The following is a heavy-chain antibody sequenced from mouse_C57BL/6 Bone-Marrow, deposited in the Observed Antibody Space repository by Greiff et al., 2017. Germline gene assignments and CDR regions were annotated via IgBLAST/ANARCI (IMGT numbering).Heavy chain of an antibody. D-gene: IGHD1-1*01. J-gene: IGHJ1*03. CDR2: IYPRDGST. CDR1: GYTFTSYD. CDR3: ARVEFDGSSGDWYVDV. Sequence: VQLQQSGPELVKPGASVKLSCKASGYTFTSYDINWVKQRPGPGLEWIGWIYPRDGSTKYNETFKGKAPLTVDTSSSTAYMELHSLTSEDSAVYFCARVEFDGSSGDWYVDVWGTGTTVTVSS. V-gene: IGHV1-85*01.